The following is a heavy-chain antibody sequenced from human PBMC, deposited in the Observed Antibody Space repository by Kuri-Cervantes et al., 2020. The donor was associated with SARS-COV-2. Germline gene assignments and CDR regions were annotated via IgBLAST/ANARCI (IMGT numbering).Heavy chain of an antibody. Sequence: ASVKVSCKASGYTFTSYDINWVRQAPGQGLEWMGIINPSGGSTSYAQKFQGRVTVTRDTSTSTVYMELSSLRSEDTAVYYCARWGAAADNYYYYGMDVWGQGTTVTVSS. CDR3: ARWGAAADNYYYYGMDV. CDR2: INPSGGST. D-gene: IGHD6-13*01. J-gene: IGHJ6*02. CDR1: GYTFTSYD. V-gene: IGHV1-46*01.